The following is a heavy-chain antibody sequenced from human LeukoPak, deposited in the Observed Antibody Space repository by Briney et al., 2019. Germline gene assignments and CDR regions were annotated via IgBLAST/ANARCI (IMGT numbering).Heavy chain of an antibody. Sequence: SQTLSLTCAVSGDSMSSNGYYWTWIRQPPGKGLEWIGYIYHTGSTYYSPSLRSRITMSIDTSRNQFSLSLSSVTAADTALYYRVREVVRGVDYYGMDVWGRGTTVAVSS. J-gene: IGHJ6*02. D-gene: IGHD3-10*01. V-gene: IGHV4-30-4*01. CDR1: GDSMSSNGYY. CDR3: VREVVRGVDYYGMDV. CDR2: IYHTGST.